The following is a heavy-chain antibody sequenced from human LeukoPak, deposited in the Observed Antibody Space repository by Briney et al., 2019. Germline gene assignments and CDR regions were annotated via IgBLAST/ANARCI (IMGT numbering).Heavy chain of an antibody. D-gene: IGHD3-3*01. CDR3: TLQERITIFGVVLSGMDV. V-gene: IGHV3-73*01. J-gene: IGHJ6*04. Sequence: TGGSLRLSCAASGFTFSGSAMHWVRQASGKGLEWVGRIRSKANSYATAYAASVKGRFTISRDDSKNTAYLQMNSLKTEDTAVYYCTLQERITIFGVVLSGMDVWGKGTTVTVSS. CDR1: GFTFSGSA. CDR2: IRSKANSYAT.